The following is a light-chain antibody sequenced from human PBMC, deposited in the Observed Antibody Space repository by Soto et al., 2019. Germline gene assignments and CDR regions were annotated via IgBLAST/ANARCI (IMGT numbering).Light chain of an antibody. Sequence: EIVLTQSPGTLSLSPGERATLSCRASQTISSSFLAWYQQKPGQAPRHLIYRSSRRAPRIPDRFSGSGSWTDFTLTISRLEPEDFALYYCHQFGSSPLVSFGPGTKVEIK. CDR2: RSS. CDR1: QTISSSF. V-gene: IGKV3-20*01. CDR3: HQFGSSPLVS. J-gene: IGKJ3*01.